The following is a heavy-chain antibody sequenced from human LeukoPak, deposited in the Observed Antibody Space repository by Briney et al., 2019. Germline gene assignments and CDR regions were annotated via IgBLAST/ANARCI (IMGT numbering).Heavy chain of an antibody. Sequence: GGSLRLSCAASGFDFSTYSIDWVRQAPGKGLEWVSYISSSSSYIYYADSVKGRFTISRDNAKNSLYPQMNSLRAEDTAVYYCARDIGYEADYWGQGTLVTVSS. J-gene: IGHJ4*02. D-gene: IGHD5-12*01. CDR3: ARDIGYEADY. V-gene: IGHV3-21*01. CDR2: ISSSSSYI. CDR1: GFDFSTYS.